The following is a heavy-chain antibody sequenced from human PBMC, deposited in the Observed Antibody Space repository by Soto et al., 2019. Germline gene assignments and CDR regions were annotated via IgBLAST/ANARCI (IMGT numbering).Heavy chain of an antibody. CDR2: ISHNGVST. Sequence: GGSLRLSCDASGFTFSSYAMSWVRQAPEKGLEWVSAISHNGVSTYYADSVRGRFTISRDNSKNTVYLQMTSLRAEDTAVYYCAKEALYSYGHHFDRWGQGILVTVSS. V-gene: IGHV3-23*01. CDR1: GFTFSSYA. CDR3: AKEALYSYGHHFDR. J-gene: IGHJ4*02. D-gene: IGHD5-18*01.